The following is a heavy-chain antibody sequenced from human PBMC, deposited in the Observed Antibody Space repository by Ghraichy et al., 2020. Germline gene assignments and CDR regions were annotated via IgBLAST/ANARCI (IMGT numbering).Heavy chain of an antibody. D-gene: IGHD3-10*01. CDR2: IIPILGIA. V-gene: IGHV1-69*04. CDR1: GGTFSSYA. J-gene: IGHJ6*02. CDR3: ARLAPTSHYYGSGSRNGLYYYYGMDV. Sequence: PVKVSCKASGGTFSSYAISWVRQAPGQGLEWMGRIIPILGIANYAQKFQGRVTITADKSTSTAYMELSSLRSEDTAVYYCARLAPTSHYYGSGSRNGLYYYYGMDVWGQGTTVTVSS.